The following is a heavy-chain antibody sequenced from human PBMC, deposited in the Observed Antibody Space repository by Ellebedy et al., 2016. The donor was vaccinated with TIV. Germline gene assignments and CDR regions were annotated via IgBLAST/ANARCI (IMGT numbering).Heavy chain of an antibody. CDR1: GFTFSSYA. V-gene: IGHV3-23*01. D-gene: IGHD3-16*01. CDR2: ISGSGGST. J-gene: IGHJ4*02. CDR3: AKFHGKRGFFDY. Sequence: PGGSLRLSCAASGFTFSSYAMSGVRQAPGKGLEWVSTISGSGGSTYYADSVKGRFTISRDNSKNTLYLQMNSLRAEDTAVYYCAKFHGKRGFFDYWGQGTLVTVSS.